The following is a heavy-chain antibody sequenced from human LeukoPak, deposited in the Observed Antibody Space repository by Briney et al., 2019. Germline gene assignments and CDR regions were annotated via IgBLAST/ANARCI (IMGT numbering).Heavy chain of an antibody. D-gene: IGHD3-22*01. Sequence: SVKVSCKASGGTFSSYAISWVRQAPGQGLEWMGGIIPIFGTANYAQKFQGRVTITTDESTSTAYMELSSLRSEDTAVYYCARDPHYYDSSGILDDWGQGTLVTVSS. CDR2: IIPIFGTA. CDR3: ARDPHYYDSSGILDD. J-gene: IGHJ4*02. V-gene: IGHV1-69*05. CDR1: GGTFSSYA.